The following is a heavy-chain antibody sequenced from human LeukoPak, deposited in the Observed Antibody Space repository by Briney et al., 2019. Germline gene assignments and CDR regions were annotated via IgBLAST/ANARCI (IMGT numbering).Heavy chain of an antibody. CDR1: GFTFSSYA. CDR2: ISSNGGST. D-gene: IGHD5-12*01. CDR3: ARGYVDIVATTSFDY. V-gene: IGHV3-64*01. J-gene: IGHJ4*02. Sequence: GGSLRLSCAASGFTFSSYAMHWVRQAPGKGLEYVSAISSNGGSTYYANSVKGRFTISRDNSKNTLYLQMGSLRAEDMAVYYCARGYVDIVATTSFDYWGQGTLVTVSS.